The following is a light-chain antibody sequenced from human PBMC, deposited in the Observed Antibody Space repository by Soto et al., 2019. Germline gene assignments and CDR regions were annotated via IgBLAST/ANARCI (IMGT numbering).Light chain of an antibody. V-gene: IGKV1-5*03. CDR3: PHYNSYSEA. J-gene: IGKJ1*01. CDR1: QTISSW. CDR2: KAS. Sequence: DIQMTQSPSTLSGSVGDRVTITCGASQTISSWLAWYQQKPGKAPKLLIYKASTLKSGVPSRFSGSGSGTEFTLTISSLQPDDFATYYCPHYNSYSEAFGQGTKVDIK.